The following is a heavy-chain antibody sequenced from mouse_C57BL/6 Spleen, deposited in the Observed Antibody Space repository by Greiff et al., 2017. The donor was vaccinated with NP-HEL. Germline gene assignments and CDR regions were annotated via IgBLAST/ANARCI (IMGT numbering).Heavy chain of an antibody. CDR3: AKSRNGDYGFAY. V-gene: IGHV14-2*01. J-gene: IGHJ3*01. Sequence: EVQVVESGAELVKPGASVKLSCTASGFNFKDYYMHWVKQRTEQGLEWIGRIDPEDGETKYAPKFQGKATLTADTSSNTAYLQLSSLTSEDTAVDYCAKSRNGDYGFAYWGQGTLVTVSA. CDR1: GFNFKDYY. CDR2: IDPEDGET. D-gene: IGHD2-13*01.